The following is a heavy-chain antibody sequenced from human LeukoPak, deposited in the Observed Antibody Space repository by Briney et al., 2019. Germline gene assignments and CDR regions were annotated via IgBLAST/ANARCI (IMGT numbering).Heavy chain of an antibody. CDR3: ARGAAGTDYYYYYYMDV. CDR1: GGTFSSYA. D-gene: IGHD6-13*01. J-gene: IGHJ6*03. CDR2: IIPIFGTA. Sequence: SVKVSCKASGGTFSSYAISWVRQAPGQGLEWMGGIIPIFGTANYAQKFQGRVTITADESTSTAYMELSSLRSEDTAVYYCARGAAGTDYYYYYYMDVWAKGPRSPSP. V-gene: IGHV1-69*01.